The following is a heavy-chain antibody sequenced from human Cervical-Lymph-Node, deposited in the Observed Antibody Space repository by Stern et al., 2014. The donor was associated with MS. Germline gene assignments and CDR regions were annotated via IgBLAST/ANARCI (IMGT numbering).Heavy chain of an antibody. CDR2: VVPIDGVE. J-gene: IGHJ4*02. Sequence: VQLVQSGAEVKKPGSSVKVSCKASGDTFNPHIFTWVRQAPGQGLEWMGRVVPIDGVENYAQKFQDRVTISADKSTSTVYMELRSLRSEDTAIYYCAREDLADTAPSDFWGQGTLVTVSS. D-gene: IGHD5-18*01. CDR1: GDTFNPHI. CDR3: AREDLADTAPSDF. V-gene: IGHV1-69*04.